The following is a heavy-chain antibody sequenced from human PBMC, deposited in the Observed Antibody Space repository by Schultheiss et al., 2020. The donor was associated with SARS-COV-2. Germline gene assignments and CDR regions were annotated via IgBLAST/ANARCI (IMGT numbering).Heavy chain of an antibody. Sequence: GGSLRLSCAASGFTFSDYYMSWIRQAPGKGLEWVSAISGSGGSTYYADSVKGRCTISRDNAKNSLYLQMNSLRAEDTAVYYCARDRSSGRGYNWFDPWGHGTLVTVSS. D-gene: IGHD6-19*01. CDR3: ARDRSSGRGYNWFDP. CDR2: ISGSGGST. J-gene: IGHJ5*02. V-gene: IGHV3-11*04. CDR1: GFTFSDYY.